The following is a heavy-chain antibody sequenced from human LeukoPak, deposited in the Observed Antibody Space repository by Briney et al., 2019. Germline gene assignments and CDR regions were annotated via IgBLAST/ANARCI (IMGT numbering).Heavy chain of an antibody. CDR1: GGSISSYY. D-gene: IGHD3-3*01. Sequence: SETLSLTCTVSGGSISSYYWSWIRQPPGKGLEWIGYIYYSGSTNYNPSLKSRVTLSVDTSKNQFSLKLSSVTAADTAVYYCARGYDYDFWSGYGPDAFDIWGQGTVVTVSS. CDR3: ARGYDYDFWSGYGPDAFDI. V-gene: IGHV4-59*01. CDR2: IYYSGST. J-gene: IGHJ3*02.